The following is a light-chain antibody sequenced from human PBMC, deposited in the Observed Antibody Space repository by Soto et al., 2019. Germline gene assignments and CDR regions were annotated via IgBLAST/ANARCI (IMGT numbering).Light chain of an antibody. Sequence: QSVLTQPPSASGTPGQRVTISCSGSSSNIGINYVYWYQQLPGTAPKLLIYRNNQRPSGVPDRFSGSKSGTSASLAISGLRSEDEADYYCAAWDDSLSAYVVFGGGTKPTVL. CDR1: SSNIGINY. CDR3: AAWDDSLSAYVV. V-gene: IGLV1-47*01. CDR2: RNN. J-gene: IGLJ2*01.